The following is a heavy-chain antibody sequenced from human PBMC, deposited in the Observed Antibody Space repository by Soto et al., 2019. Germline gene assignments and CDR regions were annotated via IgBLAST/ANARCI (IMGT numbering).Heavy chain of an antibody. Sequence: ASVKVSCKASGYTFTSYDINWVRQATGQGLEWMGWMNPNSGNTGYAQKFQGRVTMTRNTSISTAYMELSSLRSEDTAVYYCARGVRVHFWSGYYPYYYYYYGMDVWGQGTTVTVSS. V-gene: IGHV1-8*01. CDR2: MNPNSGNT. CDR3: ARGVRVHFWSGYYPYYYYYYGMDV. J-gene: IGHJ6*02. CDR1: GYTFTSYD. D-gene: IGHD3-3*02.